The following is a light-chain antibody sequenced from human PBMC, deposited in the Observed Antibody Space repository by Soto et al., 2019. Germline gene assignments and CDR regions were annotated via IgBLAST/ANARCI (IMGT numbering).Light chain of an antibody. Sequence: EIVMTQSPATLSVSPGERTNLSCRASQSVSSNLAWYQQKPGQAPRLLIYGASTRATGIPARFSGSGSGTEFTLTISSLQSEDFAVYYCQQYNNWPPRRTFGQGTKV. CDR2: GAS. CDR3: QQYNNWPPRRT. V-gene: IGKV3-15*01. CDR1: QSVSSN. J-gene: IGKJ1*01.